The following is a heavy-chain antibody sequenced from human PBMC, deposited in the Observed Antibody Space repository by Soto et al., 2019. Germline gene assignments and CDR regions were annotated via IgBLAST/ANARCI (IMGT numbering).Heavy chain of an antibody. CDR2: ASYSGIT. Sequence: TXSLTCTVSGGSISSYYWGWILQPPGKGLEWIGSASYSGITYHNPSLKSRVTISVDTSKNQFSLKLTSVTAADTAVYFCARPSYHDSSGPFDFWGQGILVTVSS. CDR3: ARPSYHDSSGPFDF. CDR1: GGSISSYY. J-gene: IGHJ4*02. D-gene: IGHD3-22*01. V-gene: IGHV4-39*01.